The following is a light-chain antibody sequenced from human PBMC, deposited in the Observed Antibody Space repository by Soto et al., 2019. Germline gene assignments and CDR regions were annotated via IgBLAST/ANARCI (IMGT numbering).Light chain of an antibody. V-gene: IGKV3-20*01. Sequence: EIVLTQSPGTLSLSPGEIANLSFSSSQSVSSSYLAWYQQKPGQAPRLLIYGASSRATGIPDRFSGSGSGTDFTLTISRLEPEDFAVYYCQQYGSVSWKCGQGTKGDIK. CDR1: QSVSSSY. CDR3: QQYGSVSWK. J-gene: IGKJ1*01. CDR2: GAS.